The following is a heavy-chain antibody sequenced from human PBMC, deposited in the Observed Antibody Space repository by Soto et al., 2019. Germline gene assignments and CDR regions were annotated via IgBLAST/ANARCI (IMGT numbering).Heavy chain of an antibody. CDR3: ARKWTGLDY. CDR2: INRSGST. J-gene: IGHJ4*02. D-gene: IGHD3-9*01. CDR1: SGSFSGYY. Sequence: SETLSITCAVYSGSFSGYYWSWIRQPPGKGLEWIGEINRSGSTNYNPSLQSRVTISVDTSKNQLSLKLSSLTAADTALYFCARKWTGLDYWSQGTLVTVSS. V-gene: IGHV4-34*01.